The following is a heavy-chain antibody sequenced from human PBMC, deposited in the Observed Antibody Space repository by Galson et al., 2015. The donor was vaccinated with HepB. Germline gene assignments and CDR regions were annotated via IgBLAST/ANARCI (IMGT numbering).Heavy chain of an antibody. CDR1: GFSFSNYG. CDR2: ISYDGGNK. CDR3: AKALVGATVKSYFGY. V-gene: IGHV3-30*18. D-gene: IGHD1-26*01. J-gene: IGHJ4*02. Sequence: SLRLSCAASGFSFSNYGMHWVRQAPGKGLEWVSVISYDGGNKYYADSMKGRFTISRDNSKNILYLQMNSLRAEDTAVYYCAKALVGATVKSYFGYWGQGTLVTVSS.